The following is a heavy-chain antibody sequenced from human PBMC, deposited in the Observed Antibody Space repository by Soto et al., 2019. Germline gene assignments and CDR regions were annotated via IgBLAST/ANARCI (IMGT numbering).Heavy chain of an antibody. Sequence: GGSLRLSCAASGFTFSSYGMHWVRQAPGKGLEWVAVIWYDGSNKYYADSVKGRFTISRDNSKNTLYLQMNSLRAEDTAVYYCARDIGVRYCSSTSCYGGFDYWGQGTLVTVSS. D-gene: IGHD2-2*01. V-gene: IGHV3-33*01. CDR2: IWYDGSNK. CDR3: ARDIGVRYCSSTSCYGGFDY. CDR1: GFTFSSYG. J-gene: IGHJ4*02.